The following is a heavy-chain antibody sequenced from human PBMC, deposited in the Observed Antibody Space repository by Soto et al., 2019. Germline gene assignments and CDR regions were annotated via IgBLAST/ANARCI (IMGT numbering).Heavy chain of an antibody. D-gene: IGHD3-22*01. CDR2: IVVGSGNT. J-gene: IGHJ4*02. V-gene: IGHV1-58*01. CDR3: AAGPTYYYDNSGYHPPSY. Sequence: SVKVSCKASGFTFTSSAVQWVRQARGQRLEWIGWIVVGSGNTNYAQKFQERVTITRDMSTSTAYMELSSLRSEDTAVYYCAAGPTYYYDNSGYHPPSYWGQGTLVTVSS. CDR1: GFTFTSSA.